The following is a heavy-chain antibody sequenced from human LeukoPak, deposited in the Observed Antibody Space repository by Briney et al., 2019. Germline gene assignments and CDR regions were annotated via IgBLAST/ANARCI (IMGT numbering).Heavy chain of an antibody. CDR3: AKDDAWLRFGE. CDR2: LSSSSSVI. CDR1: GFTFSTYA. Sequence: PGGSLRLSCAASGFTFSTYAMDWVRQAPGKGLEWVSYLSSSSSVIYHADSVKGRFTISRDNAKNTLYLEVISLTAEDTAVYYCAKDDAWLRFGEWSQGTLVTVSS. D-gene: IGHD3-10*01. J-gene: IGHJ4*02. V-gene: IGHV3-48*01.